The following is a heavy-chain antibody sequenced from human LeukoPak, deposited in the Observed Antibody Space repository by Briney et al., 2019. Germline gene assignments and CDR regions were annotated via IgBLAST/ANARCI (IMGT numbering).Heavy chain of an antibody. Sequence: ASVKVSCKASGYTFTGYYMHWVRQAPGQGLEWMGWINPNSGGTNYAQKFQGRVTMTRDTSISKAYMELSRLRSDDTAVYYCARNMVRGVITPYDYWGQGTLVTVSS. CDR1: GYTFTGYY. D-gene: IGHD3-10*01. CDR2: INPNSGGT. CDR3: ARNMVRGVITPYDY. V-gene: IGHV1-2*02. J-gene: IGHJ4*02.